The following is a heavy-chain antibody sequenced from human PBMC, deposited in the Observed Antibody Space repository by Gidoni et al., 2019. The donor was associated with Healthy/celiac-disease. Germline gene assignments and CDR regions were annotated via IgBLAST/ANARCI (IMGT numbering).Heavy chain of an antibody. CDR1: GYTFTSDD. CDR2: INAGNGNT. CDR3: ARDPTHIGCTGGVCYSYYGMDV. J-gene: IGHJ6*02. D-gene: IGHD2-8*02. Sequence: QVQLVQSGAEVKKPGASVKVSCKASGYTFTSDDMHWVRQAHGQRLEWMGWINAGNGNTKYSQKFQGIVTITRDTSASTAYMELSSLRSEDTAVYYCARDPTHIGCTGGVCYSYYGMDVWGQGTTVTVAS. V-gene: IGHV1-3*01.